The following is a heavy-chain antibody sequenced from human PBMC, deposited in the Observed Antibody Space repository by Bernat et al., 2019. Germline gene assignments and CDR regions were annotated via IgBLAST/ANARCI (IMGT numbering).Heavy chain of an antibody. D-gene: IGHD2-15*01. CDR2: IYYSGST. V-gene: IGHV4-39*01. J-gene: IGHJ4*02. CDR1: GGSISSSSYY. CDR3: ARRDCSGGSCYFVY. Sequence: QLQLQESGPGLVKPSETLSLTCTVSGGSISSSSYYWGWIRQPPGKGLEWIGSIYYSGSTYYNPSLKSRVTISVDTSKNQFSLKLSSVTAADTAVYYCARRDCSGGSCYFVYWGQGTLVIVSS.